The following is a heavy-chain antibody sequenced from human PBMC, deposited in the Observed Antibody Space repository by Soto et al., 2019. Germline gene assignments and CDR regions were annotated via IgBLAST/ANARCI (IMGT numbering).Heavy chain of an antibody. V-gene: IGHV3-23*01. CDR3: AREVGAPSGWLDT. CDR2: VSATGGLK. D-gene: IGHD1-26*01. J-gene: IGHJ5*01. Sequence: EAQLSESGGGLGQPGGSLRLSCAASGFTFTNYAMTWVRQSPGKGLEWVSSVSATGGLKYYAESVQGRFTISRDNSKNTVYLQMNNLRDEDTAMYYYAREVGAPSGWLDTWGHGTQVTVSS. CDR1: GFTFTNYA.